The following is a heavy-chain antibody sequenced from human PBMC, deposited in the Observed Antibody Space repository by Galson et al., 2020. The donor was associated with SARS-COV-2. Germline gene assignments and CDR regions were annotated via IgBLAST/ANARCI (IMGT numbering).Heavy chain of an antibody. CDR3: ALPSSSGYYSVWYFDL. D-gene: IGHD3-22*01. Sequence: SQTLSLTCAVSGYSISSDYYWGWIRQPPGKGLEWSGNSYHSGTTNYNPSLKSRVTISIDTSKNQFSLQLSSVTAADTAVYYCALPSSSGYYSVWYFDLWGRGTLVTVSS. V-gene: IGHV4-38-2*01. J-gene: IGHJ2*01. CDR1: GYSISSDYY. CDR2: SYHSGTT.